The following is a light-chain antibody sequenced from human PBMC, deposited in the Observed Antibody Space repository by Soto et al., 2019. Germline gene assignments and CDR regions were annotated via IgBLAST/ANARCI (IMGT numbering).Light chain of an antibody. CDR1: SSNIGSNT. J-gene: IGLJ3*02. V-gene: IGLV1-44*01. CDR3: AGWDDNRDGPMV. CDR2: SDS. Sequence: QSVLTQPPSVSGTPGQRVTISCSGSSSNIGSNTVNWYQQFPGTAPKLLIYSDSQRPSGVPDRFSGSKSGTSASLAITGLQSEDEADYYCAGWDDNRDGPMVFGGGTKLTVL.